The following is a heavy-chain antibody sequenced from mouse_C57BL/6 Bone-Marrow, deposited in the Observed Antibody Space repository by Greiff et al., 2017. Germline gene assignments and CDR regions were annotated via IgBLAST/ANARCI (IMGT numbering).Heavy chain of an antibody. CDR3: ANYGNYVGYAMDY. V-gene: IGHV1-82*01. CDR1: GYAFSSSW. J-gene: IGHJ4*01. D-gene: IGHD2-1*01. Sequence: VKLMESGPELVKPGASVKISCKASGYAFSSSWMNWVKQRPGKGLEWIGRIYPGDGDTNYNGKFKGKATLTADKSSSTAYMQLSSLTSEDSAVYFCANYGNYVGYAMDYWGQGTSVTVSS. CDR2: IYPGDGDT.